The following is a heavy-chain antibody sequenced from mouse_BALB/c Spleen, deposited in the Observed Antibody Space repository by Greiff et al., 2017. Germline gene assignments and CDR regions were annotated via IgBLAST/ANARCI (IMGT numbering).Heavy chain of an antibody. V-gene: IGHV5-17*02. CDR2: ISSGSSTI. J-gene: IGHJ2*01. CDR1: GFTFSSFG. Sequence: EVQGVESGGGLVQPGGSRKLSCAASGFTFSSFGMHWVRQAPEKGLEWVAYISSGSSTIYYADTVKGRFTISRDNPKNTLFLQMTSLRSEDTAMYYCARSHYYGSSYGYYFDYWGQGTTLTVSS. CDR3: ARSHYYGSSYGYYFDY. D-gene: IGHD1-1*01.